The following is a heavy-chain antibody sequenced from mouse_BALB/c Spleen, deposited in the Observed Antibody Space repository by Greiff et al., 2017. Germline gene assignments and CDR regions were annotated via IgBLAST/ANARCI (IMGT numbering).Heavy chain of an antibody. CDR3: ARVGNLYYYAMDY. CDR1: GFNIKDTY. CDR2: IDPANGNT. V-gene: IGHV14-3*02. D-gene: IGHD2-1*01. J-gene: IGHJ4*01. Sequence: VQLKQSGAELVKPGASVKLSCTASGFNIKDTYMHWVKQRPEQGLEWIGRIDPANGNTKYDPKFQGKATITADTSSNTAYLQLSSLTSEDTAVYYCARVGNLYYYAMDYWGQGTSVTVSS.